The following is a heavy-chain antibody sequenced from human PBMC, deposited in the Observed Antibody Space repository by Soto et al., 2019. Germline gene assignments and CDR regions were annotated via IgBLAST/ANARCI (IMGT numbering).Heavy chain of an antibody. Sequence: GGSLRLSCAASGFTFSNAWMSWVRQAPGKGLEWVGRIKSKTDGGTTDYAAPVKGRFTISRDDSKNTLYLQMNSLKTEDTAVYYCTSDYLDGSRIAAAGIFDYGGQGTLVTVSS. CDR3: TSDYLDGSRIAAAGIFDY. CDR1: GFTFSNAW. V-gene: IGHV3-15*01. CDR2: IKSKTDGGTT. J-gene: IGHJ4*02. D-gene: IGHD6-13*01.